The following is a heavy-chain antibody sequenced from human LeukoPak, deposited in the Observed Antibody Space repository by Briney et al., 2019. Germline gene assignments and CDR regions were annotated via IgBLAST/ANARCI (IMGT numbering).Heavy chain of an antibody. CDR1: GGSIGHFH. V-gene: IGHV4-59*12. CDR2: VYYSGRT. J-gene: IGHJ5*02. D-gene: IGHD6-19*01. CDR3: ARDDVAVADAGYRWFDP. Sequence: SETLSLTCTVSGGSIGHFHWSWIRQPPGKGLEWIGSVYYSGRTNYNPSLKSRVTISVDTSKNQFSLKVNYVTAADTAVYYCARDDVAVADAGYRWFDPWGQGILITVSS.